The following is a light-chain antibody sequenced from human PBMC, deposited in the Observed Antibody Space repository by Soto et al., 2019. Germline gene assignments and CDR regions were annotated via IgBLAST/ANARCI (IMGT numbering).Light chain of an antibody. CDR3: QQSYSTPRT. V-gene: IGKV1-39*01. J-gene: IGKJ2*01. CDR1: QSISSY. Sequence: DIQMTQSPSSLSASVGDRVTITCRASQSISSYLNWYQQKPGNAPKLLIYAASSLQSGVPSRFSGSGSGTDFTLTISSLQPEDFATYYCQQSYSTPRTFGQGTQREIK. CDR2: AAS.